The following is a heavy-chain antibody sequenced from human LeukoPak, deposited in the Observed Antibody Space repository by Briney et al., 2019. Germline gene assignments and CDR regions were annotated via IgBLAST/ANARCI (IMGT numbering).Heavy chain of an antibody. D-gene: IGHD1-1*01. CDR3: ARVAQSGPTGWFDP. CDR1: GFNLNSYM. J-gene: IGHJ5*02. V-gene: IGHV3-21*01. CDR2: ISSTGSYI. Sequence: GGSLRLSCAASGFNLNSYMLNWVRQAPGKGLEWVSSISSTGSYIYYADSVKGRFTISRDNPGNVMYLQMDSLRAEDTAVYYCARVAQSGPTGWFDPWGQGTLVTVSS.